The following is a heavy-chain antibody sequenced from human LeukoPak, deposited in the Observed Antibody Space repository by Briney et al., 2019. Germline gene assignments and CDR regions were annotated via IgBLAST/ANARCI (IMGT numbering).Heavy chain of an antibody. Sequence: ASVKLSCKASVYTFTSYYIHWVRQSPGQGLEGVGIINPSGCSTSYAQKFQGRVTMTRDTSTSTVYMELSSLRSEDTAVYYCARDHVVPAATLGYYYYGMDVWGQGTTVTVSS. CDR1: VYTFTSYY. CDR2: INPSGCST. D-gene: IGHD2-2*01. J-gene: IGHJ6*02. CDR3: ARDHVVPAATLGYYYYGMDV. V-gene: IGHV1-46*01.